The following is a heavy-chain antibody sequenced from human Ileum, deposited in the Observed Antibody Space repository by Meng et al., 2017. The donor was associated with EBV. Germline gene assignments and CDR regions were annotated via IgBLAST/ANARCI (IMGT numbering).Heavy chain of an antibody. CDR1: GYTFSTYT. Sequence: QVQLVQSGAEVKKPGASLKVSCKTSGYTFSTYTMHWVRQAPGQRLEWMGWINTGNGDAKYSQKFQGRVTITRDTSATTVYMDLSSLRSEDTAVFYCARDGGFSVGATKYDYWGQGALVTVSS. CDR2: INTGNGDA. V-gene: IGHV1-3*04. J-gene: IGHJ4*02. D-gene: IGHD1-26*01. CDR3: ARDGGFSVGATKYDY.